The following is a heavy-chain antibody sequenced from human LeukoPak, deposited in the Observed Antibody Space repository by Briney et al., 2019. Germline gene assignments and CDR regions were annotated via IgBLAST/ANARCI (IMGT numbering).Heavy chain of an antibody. Sequence: SETLSLTCTVCGGSISSSSYYWGWIRKPPGKGLEWSGSIYYSGSTYYNPSLKSRVTISVDTSKNQFSLKLSSVTAADTAVYYCARHQTKGVRYFDWLNWFDPWGQGTLVTVSP. CDR3: ARHQTKGVRYFDWLNWFDP. CDR2: IYYSGST. CDR1: GGSISSSSYY. J-gene: IGHJ5*02. V-gene: IGHV4-39*01. D-gene: IGHD3-9*01.